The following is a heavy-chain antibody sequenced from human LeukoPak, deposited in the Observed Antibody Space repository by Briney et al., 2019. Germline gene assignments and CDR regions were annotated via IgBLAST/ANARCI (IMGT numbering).Heavy chain of an antibody. V-gene: IGHV3-21*04. D-gene: IGHD3-9*01. CDR3: AKQYYDILTGYYYYYYYMDV. CDR2: ISSSSSYI. CDR1: GFTFSSYS. Sequence: GGSLRLSCAASGFTFSSYSMNWVRQAPGKGLEWVSSISSSSSYIYYADSVKGRFTISRDNAKNSLYLQMDSLRAEDTSVYYCAKQYYDILTGYYYYYYYMDVWGKGTTVTISS. J-gene: IGHJ6*03.